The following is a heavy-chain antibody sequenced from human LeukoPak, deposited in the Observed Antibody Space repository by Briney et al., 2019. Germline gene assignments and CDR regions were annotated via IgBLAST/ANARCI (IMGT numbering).Heavy chain of an antibody. V-gene: IGHV1-2*02. CDR1: GYTFTGYY. CDR2: INPNSGGT. Sequence: ASVKVSCKASGYTFTGYYMHWVRQAPGQGLGWMGWINPNSGGTNYAQKFQGRVTMTRDTSISTAYMELSRLRSDDTAVYYCARAPGRAAKTFDYWGQGTLVTVSS. CDR3: ARAPGRAAKTFDY. J-gene: IGHJ4*02. D-gene: IGHD2-15*01.